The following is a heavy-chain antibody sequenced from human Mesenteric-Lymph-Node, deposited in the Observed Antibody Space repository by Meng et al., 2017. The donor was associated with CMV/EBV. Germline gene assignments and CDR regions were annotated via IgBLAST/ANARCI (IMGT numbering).Heavy chain of an antibody. V-gene: IGHV3-48*04. CDR2: ISSSSSTI. Sequence: GESLKISCAASGFTFSSYAMHWVRQAPGKGLEWVSYISSSSSTIYYADSVKGRFTISRDNAKNSLYLQMNSLRAEDTAVYYCARDATALTYYGMDVWGQGTTVTVSS. CDR1: GFTFSSYA. J-gene: IGHJ6*02. CDR3: ARDATALTYYGMDV.